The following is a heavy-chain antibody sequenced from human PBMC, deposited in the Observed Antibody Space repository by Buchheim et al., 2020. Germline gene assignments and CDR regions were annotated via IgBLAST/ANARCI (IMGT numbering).Heavy chain of an antibody. CDR3: AKDGRPYSSSWFDC. Sequence: EVQLLESGGGLVQPGGSLRLSCAASGFTFSSYAMSWVRQVPGKGLEWVSAITDGGRTYYADSVKGRFTISRDHSQNPLYLQMNSLRAEDTAVYYCAKDGRPYSSSWFDCWGQGTL. D-gene: IGHD6-13*01. V-gene: IGHV3-23*01. CDR1: GFTFSSYA. J-gene: IGHJ4*02. CDR2: ITDGGRT.